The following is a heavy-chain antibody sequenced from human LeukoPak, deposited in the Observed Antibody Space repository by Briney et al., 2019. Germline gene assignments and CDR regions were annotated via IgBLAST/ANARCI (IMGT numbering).Heavy chain of an antibody. V-gene: IGHV3-23*01. Sequence: GGSLRLSCVTSGFRFSTYAMSWVRHAPGKGLEWVSGISHGGGSTYYADSVKGRFTISRDNSKNTLFLQMNSLRAEDTAIYHCAKDLSTGTTQPYFDYWGQGTLVTVSS. CDR1: GFRFSTYA. CDR2: ISHGGGST. CDR3: AKDLSTGTTQPYFDY. J-gene: IGHJ4*02. D-gene: IGHD4-17*01.